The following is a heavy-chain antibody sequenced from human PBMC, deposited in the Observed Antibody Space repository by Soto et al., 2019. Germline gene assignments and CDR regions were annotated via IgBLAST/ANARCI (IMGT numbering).Heavy chain of an antibody. Sequence: QVQLVQSGAEVKKPGASVKVSCKASGYTFTAYYMHWVRQAPGQGLEWMGWINPNSGVTNHAQKFQGRVTMTRDTSISTAYMALRRLKSDDTAVYYCARGLGMDVWGQGTTVTVSS. V-gene: IGHV1-2*02. CDR1: GYTFTAYY. J-gene: IGHJ6*02. CDR2: INPNSGVT. CDR3: ARGLGMDV.